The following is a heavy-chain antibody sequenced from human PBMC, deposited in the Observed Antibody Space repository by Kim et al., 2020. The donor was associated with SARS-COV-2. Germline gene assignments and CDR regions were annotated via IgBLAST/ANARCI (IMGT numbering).Heavy chain of an antibody. D-gene: IGHD5-12*01. Sequence: SETLSLTCTVSGDSISSGSYYWSWIRQPAGKGLEWIGRIYTSGSTNYNPSLKSRVTISVDTSKNQFSLKLSSGTAADTAVYYCAREIWLQFGALYYYYGMDVWGQGTTVTVSS. J-gene: IGHJ6*02. CDR1: GDSISSGSYY. CDR2: IYTSGST. V-gene: IGHV4-61*02. CDR3: AREIWLQFGALYYYYGMDV.